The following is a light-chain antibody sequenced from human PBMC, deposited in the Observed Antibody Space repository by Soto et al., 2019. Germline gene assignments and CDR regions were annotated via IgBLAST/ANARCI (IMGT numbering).Light chain of an antibody. Sequence: DTVMTQAPLSLPVTPGEPDSISYRSSRSLLHSNGDNYLDWYLQKPRQSPQLLTSLGSNRACGAPDRFSGSGSGTDFTLKISRVETEDVWVYYCMQALEDPNTFGQGTKLEIK. CDR3: MQALEDPNT. J-gene: IGKJ2*01. V-gene: IGKV2-28*01. CDR2: LGS. CDR1: RSLLHSNGDNY.